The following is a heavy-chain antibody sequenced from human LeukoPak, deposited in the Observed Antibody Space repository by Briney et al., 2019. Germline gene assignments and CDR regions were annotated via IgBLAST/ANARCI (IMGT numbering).Heavy chain of an antibody. V-gene: IGHV4-34*01. CDR2: INHSGST. CDR1: GGSFSGYY. CDR3: ARGMAAAGSPSRPY. Sequence: SETLSLTCAVYGGSFSGYYWSWIRQPPGKGLEWIGEINHSGSTNYNPSLKSRVTISVDTSKNQFSLKLSSVTAADTAVYYCARGMAAAGSPSRPYWGQGTLVTVSS. J-gene: IGHJ4*02. D-gene: IGHD6-13*01.